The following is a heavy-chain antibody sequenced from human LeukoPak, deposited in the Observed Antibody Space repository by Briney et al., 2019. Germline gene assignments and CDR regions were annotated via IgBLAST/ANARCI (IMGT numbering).Heavy chain of an antibody. D-gene: IGHD2-2*01. CDR1: GFTFSSYW. J-gene: IGHJ4*02. CDR3: AKGYCSSTSCFYFDY. Sequence: GGSLRLSCAASGFTFSSYWMSWVRQAPGKGLEWVANIKQDGSEKYYADSVKGRFTISRDNAKNSLYLQMNSLRAEDMALYYCAKGYCSSTSCFYFDYWGQGTLVTVSS. CDR2: IKQDGSEK. V-gene: IGHV3-7*03.